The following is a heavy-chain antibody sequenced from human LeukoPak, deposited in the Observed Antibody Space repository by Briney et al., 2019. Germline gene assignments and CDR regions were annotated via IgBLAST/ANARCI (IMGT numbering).Heavy chain of an antibody. Sequence: ASVKVSCKASGYTFTSYAMNWVRQAPGQGLEWMGWINTNTGNPTYAQGFTGRFVFSLDTSVSTAYLQISSLKAEDTAVYYCARESNPMYYYGSGSYYPIGYWGQGTLVTVSS. D-gene: IGHD3-10*01. J-gene: IGHJ4*02. CDR1: GYTFTSYA. CDR2: INTNTGNP. V-gene: IGHV7-4-1*02. CDR3: ARESNPMYYYGSGSYYPIGY.